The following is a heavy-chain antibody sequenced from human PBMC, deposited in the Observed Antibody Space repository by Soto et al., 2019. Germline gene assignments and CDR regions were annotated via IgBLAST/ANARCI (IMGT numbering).Heavy chain of an antibody. J-gene: IGHJ5*02. V-gene: IGHV1-18*04. D-gene: IGHD3-10*01. CDR1: GYTFTSYG. CDR2: ISAYNGNT. Sequence: ASAKVSCKASGYTFTSYGISWVRQAPGQGLEWMGWISAYNGNTNYAQKLQGRVTMTTDTSTSTAYMELRSLRSDDTAVYYCAVRDWYRGAINWFDPWGQGTLVNVSS. CDR3: AVRDWYRGAINWFDP.